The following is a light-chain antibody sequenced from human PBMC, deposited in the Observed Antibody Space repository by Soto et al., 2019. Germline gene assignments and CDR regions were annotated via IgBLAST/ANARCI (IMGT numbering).Light chain of an antibody. CDR2: DAS. Sequence: EIVLTQSPATLSLSPGERATLSCRASQSVSSYLAWYQQKPGQAPRLLIYDASNSATGIPARFSGSGSGTDFTLTIRSPEPEDCSLYYCQQRSNWPGTFGPGTKVEIK. J-gene: IGKJ1*01. CDR3: QQRSNWPGT. V-gene: IGKV3-11*01. CDR1: QSVSSY.